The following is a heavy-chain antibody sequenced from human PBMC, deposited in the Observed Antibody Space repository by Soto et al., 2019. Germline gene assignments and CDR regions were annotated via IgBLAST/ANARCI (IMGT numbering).Heavy chain of an antibody. Sequence: SDTLSLTCPVSGCSISSSSYYWGWIRQPPGKGLEWIGSIYYSGSTYYNPSLKSRVTISVETSKNQFSLKLSSVTAADTAVYYCASIVPVMVRGVGYYFDYWGQGTLVNLSS. J-gene: IGHJ4*02. D-gene: IGHD3-10*01. CDR2: IYYSGST. V-gene: IGHV4-39*07. CDR1: GCSISSSSYY. CDR3: ASIVPVMVRGVGYYFDY.